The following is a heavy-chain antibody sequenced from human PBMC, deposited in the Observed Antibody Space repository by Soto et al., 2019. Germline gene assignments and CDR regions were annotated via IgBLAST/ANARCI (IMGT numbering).Heavy chain of an antibody. D-gene: IGHD2-21*01. Sequence: SETLSLTCSVSGAALNSGTYYWSWIRQVPGKGLEWIGHIYVTGAVDYNPSLRDRITISQDTSERQFSLNLRLVTAADTAVYYCARLRIATNNYKWFDPWGQGTLVTSPQ. V-gene: IGHV4-31*03. J-gene: IGHJ5*02. CDR3: ARLRIATNNYKWFDP. CDR2: IYVTGAV. CDR1: GAALNSGTYY.